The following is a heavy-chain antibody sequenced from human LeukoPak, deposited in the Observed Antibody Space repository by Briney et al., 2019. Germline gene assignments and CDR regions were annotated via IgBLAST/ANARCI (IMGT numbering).Heavy chain of an antibody. V-gene: IGHV1-18*01. CDR1: GYTFTTYD. J-gene: IGHJ4*02. CDR3: AREGLGELTLDY. Sequence: ASVKVSCKSSGYTFTTYDITWVRQAPGQGLEWMGWISTDDGDTNYAQKLQGRVTMTTDTSTSTAYMELRSLRSDDTAVYYCAREGLGELTLDYWGQGTLVTVSS. D-gene: IGHD3-16*01. CDR2: ISTDDGDT.